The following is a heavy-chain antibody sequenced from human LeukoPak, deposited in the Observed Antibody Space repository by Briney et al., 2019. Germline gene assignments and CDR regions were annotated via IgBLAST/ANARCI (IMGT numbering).Heavy chain of an antibody. CDR1: GGTFSSYA. Sequence: GSSVKVSCKASGGTFSSYAISWVRQAPGQGLEWMGVFIPIFGTANYAQKFQGRVTITADESTSTAYMELSSLRSEDTAVYYCARYKSSTSCYSCYYYMDVWGKGTTVTVSS. CDR2: FIPIFGTA. J-gene: IGHJ6*03. D-gene: IGHD2-2*02. CDR3: ARYKSSTSCYSCYYYMDV. V-gene: IGHV1-69*01.